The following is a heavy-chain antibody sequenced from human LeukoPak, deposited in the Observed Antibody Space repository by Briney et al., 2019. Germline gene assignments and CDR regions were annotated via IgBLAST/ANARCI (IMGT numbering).Heavy chain of an antibody. J-gene: IGHJ4*02. D-gene: IGHD3-10*01. CDR2: IYDSGST. Sequence: PSETLSLTCAVSGGSISSGDYSWSWIRQPPGKGLEWIGYIYDSGSTYYNPSLKSRVTISVDTSKNQFSLKLSSVTAADTAVYYSARVTGMGYAFDYWGQGTLVTVSS. CDR3: ARVTGMGYAFDY. CDR1: GGSISSGDYS. V-gene: IGHV4-30-4*07.